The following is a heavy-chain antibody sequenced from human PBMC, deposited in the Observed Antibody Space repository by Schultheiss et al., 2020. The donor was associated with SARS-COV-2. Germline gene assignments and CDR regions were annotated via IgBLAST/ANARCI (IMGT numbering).Heavy chain of an antibody. CDR2: IYHSGST. CDR1: GYSISSGYY. D-gene: IGHD2-15*01. V-gene: IGHV4-38-2*02. Sequence: SQTLSLTCAVSGYSISSGYYWGWIRQPPGKGLEWIGSIYHSGSTYYNPSLKSRVTISVDTSKNQFSLKLSSVTAADTAVYYCARDTRAYCSGGSCNWFDPWGQGTLVTVSS. CDR3: ARDTRAYCSGGSCNWFDP. J-gene: IGHJ5*02.